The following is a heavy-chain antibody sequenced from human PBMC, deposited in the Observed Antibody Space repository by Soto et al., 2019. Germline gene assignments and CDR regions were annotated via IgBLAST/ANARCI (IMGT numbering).Heavy chain of an antibody. J-gene: IGHJ5*02. V-gene: IGHV3-23*01. CDR1: GFTFDNFA. D-gene: IGHD3-22*01. CDR2: ISGGGGGK. Sequence: PGGSLRLSCTTSGFTFDNFAMSWVRQAPGRGLEWVSAISGGGGGKYYADSVKGRFIIARDNSKNTVYLEVNGLRTEDTAVYYCAKDVHYDSSGGLDPWGQGTLVTVSS. CDR3: AKDVHYDSSGGLDP.